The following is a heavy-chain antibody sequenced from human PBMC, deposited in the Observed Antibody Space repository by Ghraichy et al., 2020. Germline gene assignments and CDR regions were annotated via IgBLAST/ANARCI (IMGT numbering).Heavy chain of an antibody. J-gene: IGHJ5*02. CDR1: GFTFSSYG. D-gene: IGHD1-1*01. CDR3: ARDVRTGTGGYWFDP. CDR2: IWYDGSNK. V-gene: IGHV3-33*01. Sequence: GGSLRLSCAASGFTFSSYGMHWVRQAPGKGLEWVAVIWYDGSNKYYADSVKGRFTISRDNSKNTLYLQMNSLRAEDTAVYYCARDVRTGTGGYWFDPWGQGTLVTVSS.